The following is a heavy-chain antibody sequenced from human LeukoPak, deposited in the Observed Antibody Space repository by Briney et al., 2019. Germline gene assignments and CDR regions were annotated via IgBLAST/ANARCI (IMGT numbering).Heavy chain of an antibody. J-gene: IGHJ3*02. CDR2: IVVGSGNT. CDR3: AANTPRVVREDAFDI. Sequence: ASVKVSRKASGFTFTSSAMQWVRQARGQRLEWIGWIVVGSGNTNYAQNFQERVTITRDMSTSTAYMELSSLRSEDTAVYYCAANTPRVVREDAFDIWGQGTMVTVSS. CDR1: GFTFTSSA. D-gene: IGHD2-21*01. V-gene: IGHV1-58*02.